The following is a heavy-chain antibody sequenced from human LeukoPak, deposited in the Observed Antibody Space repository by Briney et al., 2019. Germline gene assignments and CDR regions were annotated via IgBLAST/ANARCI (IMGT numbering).Heavy chain of an antibody. CDR3: ARDWKDPAAFDI. Sequence: GESLRISCKASGYTFTTYWIGWVRQMPGKGLEWMAIINPGDSDTRYSPSFQGQVTISADKSISTAHLQWSSLKASDTAMYFCARDWKDPAAFDIWGQGTMVTVSS. V-gene: IGHV5-51*01. CDR1: GYTFTTYW. D-gene: IGHD1-1*01. CDR2: INPGDSDT. J-gene: IGHJ3*02.